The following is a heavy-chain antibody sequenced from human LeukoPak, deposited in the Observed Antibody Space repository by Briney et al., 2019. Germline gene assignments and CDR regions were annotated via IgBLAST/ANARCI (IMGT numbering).Heavy chain of an antibody. J-gene: IGHJ4*02. CDR2: INTDGSIT. V-gene: IGHV3-74*01. Sequence: GGSLRLSCAASGFTFSDYWIHWVRQAPGKGLVWVSRINTDGSITNYADSVKGRFSISRDNAKNTLYLQMSSLRAEDTAVYYCARDRGSRTGFMVREAYDYWGQGTLVTVSS. CDR1: GFTFSDYW. D-gene: IGHD3-10*01. CDR3: ARDRGSRTGFMVREAYDY.